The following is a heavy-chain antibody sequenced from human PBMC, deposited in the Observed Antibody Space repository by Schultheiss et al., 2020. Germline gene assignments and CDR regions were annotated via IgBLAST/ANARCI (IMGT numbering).Heavy chain of an antibody. J-gene: IGHJ4*02. CDR3: ARDYYHSQWLVHSYFDH. Sequence: SVKVSCKASGGTFSSYAISWVRQAPGQGLEWMGRIIPILGIANYAQKFQGRVTMTTDTSTSTAYMELRSLRSDDTAVYYCARDYYHSQWLVHSYFDHWGQGTLGTVSS. D-gene: IGHD6-19*01. CDR2: IIPILGIA. CDR1: GGTFSSYA. V-gene: IGHV1-69*04.